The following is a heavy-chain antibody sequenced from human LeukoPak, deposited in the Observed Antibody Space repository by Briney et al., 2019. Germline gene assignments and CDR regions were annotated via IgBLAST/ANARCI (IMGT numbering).Heavy chain of an antibody. D-gene: IGHD2-2*01. Sequence: PGGSLRLSCAASGFTFSNAWMSWVRQAPGKGLEWVGRIKSKTDGGTTDYAAPVKGRFTISRDDSKNMLYLQMNSLKTEDTAVYYCTTSIYCSSTSCYRSRGQGTLVTVSS. CDR3: TTSIYCSSTSCYRS. V-gene: IGHV3-15*01. CDR2: IKSKTDGGTT. CDR1: GFTFSNAW. J-gene: IGHJ4*02.